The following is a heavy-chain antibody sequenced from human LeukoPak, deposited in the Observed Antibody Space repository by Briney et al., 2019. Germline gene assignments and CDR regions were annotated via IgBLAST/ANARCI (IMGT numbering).Heavy chain of an antibody. CDR2: IYYSGST. CDR3: ASRCSSTSCYGSFDY. Sequence: PSETLSLTCTVSGGSISSYYWSWIRQPPGKGLEWIGYIYYSGSTNYNPSLKSRVTISVDTSKNQFSLKLSSVTAADTAVYYCASRCSSTSCYGSFDYWGQGTLVTVSS. J-gene: IGHJ4*02. V-gene: IGHV4-59*08. CDR1: GGSISSYY. D-gene: IGHD2-2*01.